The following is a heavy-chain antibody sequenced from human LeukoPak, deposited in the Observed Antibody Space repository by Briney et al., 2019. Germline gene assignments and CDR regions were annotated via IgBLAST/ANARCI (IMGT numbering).Heavy chain of an antibody. CDR3: ARLPTAKTIAAAAPGY. CDR2: SYPGDSDT. CDR1: GCSITSYW. D-gene: IGHD6-13*01. Sequence: GESRETSCKGSGCSITSYWIGRGRRIPGEGVGGMGISYPGDSDTRYSRSFQGQVTISADKSIRTAYLQWSSLKASDTAMYYCARLPTAKTIAAAAPGYWGQGTLVTVSS. V-gene: IGHV5-51*01. J-gene: IGHJ4*02.